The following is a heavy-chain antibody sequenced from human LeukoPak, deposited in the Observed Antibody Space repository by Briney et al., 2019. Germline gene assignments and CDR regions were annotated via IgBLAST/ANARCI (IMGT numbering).Heavy chain of an antibody. V-gene: IGHV4-31*03. D-gene: IGHD6-13*01. CDR2: IYYSGST. CDR3: ARVGPGGDMVAAAGTIDY. Sequence: PSQTLSLTCTVSGGSISSGGYYWSWIRQHPGKGLEWIGYIYYSGSTYYNPSLKSRVTISVDTSKNQFSLKLSSVTAADTAVYYCARVGPGGDMVAAAGTIDYWGQGTLVTVSS. J-gene: IGHJ4*02. CDR1: GGSISSGGYY.